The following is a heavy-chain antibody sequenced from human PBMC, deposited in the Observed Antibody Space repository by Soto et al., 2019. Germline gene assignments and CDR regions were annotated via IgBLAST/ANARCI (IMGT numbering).Heavy chain of an antibody. V-gene: IGHV3-30*18. CDR2: ISYDGNYI. J-gene: IGHJ6*02. CDR1: GFDFSSYA. D-gene: IGHD3-16*01. CDR3: AKGILSATIGPYAMDV. Sequence: QVQLVESGGGVVQPGVSLRLSCEASGFDFSSYAMHWVRQAPGKGLEWVGVISYDGNYIYYADSVKGRFTISRDNSKNTLYVQVNSLRPEDTAVYYCAKGILSATIGPYAMDVWGQGTTVTVSS.